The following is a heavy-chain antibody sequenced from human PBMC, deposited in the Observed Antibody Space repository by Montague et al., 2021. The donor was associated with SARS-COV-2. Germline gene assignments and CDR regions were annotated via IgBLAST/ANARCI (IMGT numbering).Heavy chain of an antibody. Sequence: SLRLSCAASGFTLSSYRLNWVRQAPVKGLEWVSSISSSSSYLYYSYSXXVLFTISRDNAKNSLYLQMNSLRAEDTAVSYCAREGGDIVVVVAWPAGFDIWGQGTMVTVSS. V-gene: IGHV3-21*01. CDR2: ISSSSSYL. J-gene: IGHJ3*02. D-gene: IGHD2-15*01. CDR1: GFTLSSYR. CDR3: AREGGDIVVVVAWPAGFDI.